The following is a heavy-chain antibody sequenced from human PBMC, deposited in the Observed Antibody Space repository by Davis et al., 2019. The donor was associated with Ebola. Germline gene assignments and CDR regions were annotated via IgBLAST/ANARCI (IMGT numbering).Heavy chain of an antibody. V-gene: IGHV4-39*01. Sequence: MPSETLSLTCTVSSGSITNANYYWGWIRQPPGKGLEWIGSIHSNGVTYFNMSLKSRVLISVDTSKNQFSLTLTSVTDADTAVYYCARQKRQQLIPGAGWFDPWGQGILVTVSS. CDR2: IHSNGVT. J-gene: IGHJ5*02. CDR3: ARQKRQQLIPGAGWFDP. D-gene: IGHD1-1*01. CDR1: SGSITNANYY.